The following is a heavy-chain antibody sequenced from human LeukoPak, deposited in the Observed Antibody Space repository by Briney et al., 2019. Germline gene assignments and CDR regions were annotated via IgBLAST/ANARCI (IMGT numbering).Heavy chain of an antibody. D-gene: IGHD6-6*01. CDR3: TRDPRHFDS. CDR2: IKQDGSEK. CDR1: GFTFSSYG. V-gene: IGHV3-7*01. Sequence: GGSLRLSCAASGFTFSSYGMHWVRQAPGKGLEWVANIKQDGSEKYYVDSVKGRFTISRDNAKNSLYLQMNSLRAEDTAVYYCTRDPRHFDSCGQGTLVTVSS. J-gene: IGHJ5*01.